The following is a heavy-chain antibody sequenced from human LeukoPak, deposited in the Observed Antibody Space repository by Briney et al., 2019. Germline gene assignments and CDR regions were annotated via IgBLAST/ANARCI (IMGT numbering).Heavy chain of an antibody. J-gene: IGHJ3*02. CDR3: ASYRYGSSFAFDI. CDR2: IYSGGST. D-gene: IGHD6-6*01. V-gene: IGHV3-66*01. CDR1: GYTFTDYG. Sequence: GRSLRLSCAASGYTFTDYGMHWVRQAPGKGLEWVSIIYSGGSTYYADSVKGRFTISRDNSKNTLYLQMNSLRAEDTAVYYCASYRYGSSFAFDIWGQGTMATVSS.